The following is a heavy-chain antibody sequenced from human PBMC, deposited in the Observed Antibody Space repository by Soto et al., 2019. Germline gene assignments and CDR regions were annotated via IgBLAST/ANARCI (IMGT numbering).Heavy chain of an antibody. J-gene: IGHJ4*02. D-gene: IGHD2-2*01. Sequence: ASVKVSCKASGYTFTSYYIHWVRQAPGQGLEWMGIINPSDGSISYAQKFQGRVTMTRDTSTSTVSLKLSSVTAADTAVYYCASPLGYCSSTSCYHYWGQGTLVTVSS. CDR1: GYTFTSYY. CDR3: ASPLGYCSSTSCYHY. CDR2: INPSDGSI. V-gene: IGHV1-46*01.